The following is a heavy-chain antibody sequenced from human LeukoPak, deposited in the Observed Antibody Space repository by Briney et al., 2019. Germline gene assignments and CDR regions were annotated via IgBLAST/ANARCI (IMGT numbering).Heavy chain of an antibody. CDR1: GTSIRSYS. Sequence: SSETLSLTCSVSGTSIRSYSWSWLRQPAGKGLEWIGRIHTSASTEYNPSLKSRVTMSVDTSKNQFSLKLNSVTAADTAVYFCARDDNSEYSDDAFDIWGLGTLVTVSS. CDR3: ARDDNSEYSDDAFDI. D-gene: IGHD1-26*01. V-gene: IGHV4-4*07. J-gene: IGHJ3*02. CDR2: IHTSAST.